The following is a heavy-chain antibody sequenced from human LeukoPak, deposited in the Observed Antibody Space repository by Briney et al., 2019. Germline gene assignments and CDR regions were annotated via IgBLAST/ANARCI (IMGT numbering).Heavy chain of an antibody. CDR1: GFTVSSYW. V-gene: IGHV3-15*01. CDR3: TPDLMDV. CDR2: IKSKTDGGTA. J-gene: IGHJ6*03. Sequence: TPGRSLRLSWAASGFTVSSYWTSWVRQAPGKGLGWVGCIKSKTDGGTADYAAPVRGKFTMWRDDARSALYLQMNSLQTEDTAVYYCTPDLMDVWGKGTTVTVSS.